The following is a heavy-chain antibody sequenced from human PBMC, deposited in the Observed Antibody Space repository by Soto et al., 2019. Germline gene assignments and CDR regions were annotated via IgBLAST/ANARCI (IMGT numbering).Heavy chain of an antibody. CDR3: ANKGILTGLDY. V-gene: IGHV3-23*01. J-gene: IGHJ4*02. Sequence: PGGFLRLSCAASGFTFRSYAMSWVRQAPGKGLEWVSAISGSGGSTYYADSVKGRFTISRDNSKNTLYLQMNSLRAEDTAVYYCANKGILTGLDYWGQGTLVTVSS. D-gene: IGHD3-9*01. CDR2: ISGSGGST. CDR1: GFTFRSYA.